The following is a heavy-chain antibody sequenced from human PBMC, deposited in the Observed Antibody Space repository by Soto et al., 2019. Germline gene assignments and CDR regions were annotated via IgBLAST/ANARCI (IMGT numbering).Heavy chain of an antibody. V-gene: IGHV3-23*01. CDR3: ARKEGFNWNYAWFDP. CDR2: ISYSGGST. D-gene: IGHD1-7*01. Sequence: PGGSLRLSCAAPGFTFSSYAMSWVRQAPGKGLEWVSAISYSGGSTYYADSVKGRFTISRDNSKNTLYLQMNSLRAEDTAVYYCARKEGFNWNYAWFDPWGQGTLVTVSS. J-gene: IGHJ5*02. CDR1: GFTFSSYA.